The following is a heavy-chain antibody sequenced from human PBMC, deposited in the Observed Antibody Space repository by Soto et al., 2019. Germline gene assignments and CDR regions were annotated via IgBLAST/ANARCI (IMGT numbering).Heavy chain of an antibody. Sequence: QVQLVQSGAEVKKPGSSVKVSCKASGGTFSSYTISWVRQAPGQGLEWMGRIIPILGIANYAQKFQGRVTITASKSTRSAYMELSSLRSETTAVYYCTRRVFGSSPTVFVHLFGLWGQRTLVNLSS. D-gene: IGHD3-10*02. CDR1: GGTFSSYT. CDR2: IIPILGIA. V-gene: IGHV1-69*02. CDR3: TRRVFGSSPTVFVHLFGL. J-gene: IGHJ5*02.